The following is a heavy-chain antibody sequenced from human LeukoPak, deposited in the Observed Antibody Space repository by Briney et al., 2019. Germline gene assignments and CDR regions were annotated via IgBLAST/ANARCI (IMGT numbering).Heavy chain of an antibody. D-gene: IGHD2-2*01. V-gene: IGHV1-18*01. CDR3: ARDRYCSSTSCSMDYYYMDV. CDR2: ISAYNGNT. Sequence: ASVKVSCKASGYTFTSYGISWVRQAPGQGLEWMGWISAYNGNTNYAQKLRGRVTMTTDTSTSTAYMELRSLRSDDTAVYYCARDRYCSSTSCSMDYYYMDVWGKGTTVTVSS. CDR1: GYTFTSYG. J-gene: IGHJ6*03.